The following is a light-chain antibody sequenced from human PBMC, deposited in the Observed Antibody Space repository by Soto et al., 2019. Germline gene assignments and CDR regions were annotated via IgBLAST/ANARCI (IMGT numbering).Light chain of an antibody. Sequence: EIVLTQSPGTLSLSPGERATLSCRASQSVSSSYLAWYQQKPGQAPSLLIYDTSSRAAGIPDRFSGSGSGTDFTLTISRLEPEDFAVYYCQQYDSSPRTFGQGTKVEIK. CDR3: QQYDSSPRT. CDR2: DTS. V-gene: IGKV3-20*01. CDR1: QSVSSSY. J-gene: IGKJ1*01.